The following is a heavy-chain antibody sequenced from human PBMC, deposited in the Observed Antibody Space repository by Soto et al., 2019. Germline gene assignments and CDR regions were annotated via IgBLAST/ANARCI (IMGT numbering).Heavy chain of an antibody. CDR1: GGSISSYY. V-gene: IGHV4-59*12. CDR3: EGGYCSGGSCSDWFDP. CDR2: IYYSGST. J-gene: IGHJ5*02. Sequence: QVQLQESGPGLVKPSETLSLTCTVSGGSISSYYWSWIRQPPGKGLEWIGYIYYSGSTNYNPSLTKRVTRSVDTSKNQFSLKLSSVTAADTAVYSCEGGYCSGGSCSDWFDPWGQGTLVTVSS. D-gene: IGHD2-15*01.